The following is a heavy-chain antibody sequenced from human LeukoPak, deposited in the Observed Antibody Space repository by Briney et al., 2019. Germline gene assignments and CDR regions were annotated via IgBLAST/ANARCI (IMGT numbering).Heavy chain of an antibody. CDR1: GFTFSSYG. CDR2: ISGSGGST. D-gene: IGHD3-9*01. Sequence: PGGSLRLSCAASGFTFSSYGMSWVRQAPGKGLEWVSAISGSGGSTYYADSVKGRFTISRDNSKNTLYLQMNSLRAEDTAVYYCAKDYRLRYFDWLLPTDYWGQGTLVTVSS. V-gene: IGHV3-23*01. J-gene: IGHJ4*02. CDR3: AKDYRLRYFDWLLPTDY.